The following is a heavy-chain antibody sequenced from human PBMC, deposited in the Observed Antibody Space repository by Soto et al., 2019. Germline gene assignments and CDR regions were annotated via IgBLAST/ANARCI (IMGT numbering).Heavy chain of an antibody. D-gene: IGHD3-10*01. Sequence: EVQLVESGGDLVQPGGSLRLSCAASGFTFSSSWMHWVRQTPGKGLVWVSRINSDGSGTVYADSVKGRFTISKDIAKNTLYLQMNSGGAEYTAVYCCATAGEGYFASWGPGTLVTVSS. J-gene: IGHJ4*02. V-gene: IGHV3-74*01. CDR1: GFTFSSSW. CDR3: ATAGEGYFAS. CDR2: INSDGSGT.